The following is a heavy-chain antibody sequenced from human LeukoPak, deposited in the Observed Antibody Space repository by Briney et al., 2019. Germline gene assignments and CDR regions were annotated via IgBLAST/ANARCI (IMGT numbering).Heavy chain of an antibody. D-gene: IGHD2-21*02. CDR2: ISWNSGSI. J-gene: IGHJ4*02. CDR1: GFTFDDYA. CDR3: AKVGVVVTAIPYYFDY. V-gene: IGHV3-9*01. Sequence: GGSLRLSCAASGFTFDDYAMHWVRQAPGKGLEWVSGISWNSGSIGYADSVKGRFTISRDNAKNSLYLQMNSLRAEDTALYYCAKVGVVVTAIPYYFDYWGQGTLVTVSS.